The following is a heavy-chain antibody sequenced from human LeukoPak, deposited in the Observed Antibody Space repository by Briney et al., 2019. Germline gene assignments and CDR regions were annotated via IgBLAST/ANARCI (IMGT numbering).Heavy chain of an antibody. D-gene: IGHD2-2*01. J-gene: IGHJ4*02. CDR1: GFTFSSYG. V-gene: IGHV3-30*02. Sequence: PGGSLRLSCAASGFTFSSYGMHWVRQAPGKGQEWVAYIRYHGSNINYADSVKGRFTISRDNSKDTLFLQMSSLRAEDTAVYYCAKVLTGYCGSTSCPFDSWGQGTPVTVSS. CDR3: AKVLTGYCGSTSCPFDS. CDR2: IRYHGSNI.